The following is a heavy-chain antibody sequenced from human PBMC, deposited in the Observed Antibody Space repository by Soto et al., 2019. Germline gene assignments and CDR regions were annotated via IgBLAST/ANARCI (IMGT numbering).Heavy chain of an antibody. CDR2: FSAYNGNT. Sequence: QVQLVQSGAEVKKPGASVKFSCKASGYTFTSYGISWVRQAPGQVLQWMGWFSAYNGNTNYAQKLQGRVTMTTDTSTSTAYMELRSLRSDDTAVYYCARDYGIAAAGLRTNQGAFDNWGQGTMVTVSS. D-gene: IGHD6-13*01. V-gene: IGHV1-18*01. CDR3: ARDYGIAAAGLRTNQGAFDN. CDR1: GYTFTSYG. J-gene: IGHJ3*02.